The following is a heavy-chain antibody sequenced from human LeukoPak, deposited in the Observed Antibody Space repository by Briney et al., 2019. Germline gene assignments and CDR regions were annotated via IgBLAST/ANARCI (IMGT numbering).Heavy chain of an antibody. J-gene: IGHJ3*02. V-gene: IGHV3-23*01. Sequence: PGGSMRLSCVVAGFSFGSFCIGWVRQAAGEGLGWDSAIIGSGGSTYYGDSVKGWFTISRDNSKNTLYLQMSSLRAEDTAVYYCAKDSAYCGGDCYIETLRDAFDIWGQGTMVSVSS. CDR1: GFSFGSFC. CDR2: IIGSGGST. D-gene: IGHD2-21*02. CDR3: AKDSAYCGGDCYIETLRDAFDI.